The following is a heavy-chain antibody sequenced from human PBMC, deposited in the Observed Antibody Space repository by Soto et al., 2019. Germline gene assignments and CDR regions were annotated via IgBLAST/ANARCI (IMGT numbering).Heavy chain of an antibody. CDR3: AKDRSSSWYAYGMDV. CDR2: ISWNSDSI. J-gene: IGHJ6*02. V-gene: IGHV3-9*01. D-gene: IGHD6-13*01. CDR1: GFTFDDYA. Sequence: EVQLVESGGGLVQPGRSLRLSCAASGFTFDDYAMHWVRQAPGKGLEWVSGISWNSDSIGYADSLKGRFSISRDNAKNSLYLQMNGLRAEDTALYYCAKDRSSSWYAYGMDVWGQGTTVTVSS.